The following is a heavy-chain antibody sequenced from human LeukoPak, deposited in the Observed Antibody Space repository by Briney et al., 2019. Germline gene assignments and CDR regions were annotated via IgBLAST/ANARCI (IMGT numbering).Heavy chain of an antibody. CDR2: ISHSGTT. D-gene: IGHD2-8*01. CDR1: GFSISSVYY. V-gene: IGHV4-38-2*02. J-gene: IGHJ4*02. CDR3: ARDNVPGYFDY. Sequence: SETLSLTCTVSGFSISSVYYWGWIRQPPGKGLEWIGSISHSGTTYYNPSLKSRVTISVDTSKNQFSLNLRSVTAADTAVYFCARDNVPGYFDYWGQGPLVTVSS.